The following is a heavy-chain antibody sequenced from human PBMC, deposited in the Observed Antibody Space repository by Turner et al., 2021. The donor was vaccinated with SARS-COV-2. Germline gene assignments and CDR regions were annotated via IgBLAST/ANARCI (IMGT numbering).Heavy chain of an antibody. D-gene: IGHD3-10*01. CDR1: GSPFSSYS. CDR2: INSGSSYI. Sequence: VQLVESGGGLVKPGGSLRLPCAASGSPFSSYSMNWVRQAPEKGLEWVASINSGSSYIYYADSLKGRVTISRDNTKRSLFLQMNSLRVEDTAVYYCTRSRDYYGSGTYYNYDYWGQGTLVTVSS. J-gene: IGHJ4*02. V-gene: IGHV3-21*02. CDR3: TRSRDYYGSGTYYNYDY.